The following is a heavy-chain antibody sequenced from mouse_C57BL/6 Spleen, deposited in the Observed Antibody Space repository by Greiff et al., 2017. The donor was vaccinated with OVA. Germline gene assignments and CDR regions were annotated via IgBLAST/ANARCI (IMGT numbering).Heavy chain of an antibody. D-gene: IGHD2-5*01. V-gene: IGHV1-80*01. Sequence: QVQLQQSGAELVKPGASVKISCKASGYAFSSYWMNWVKQRPGKGLEWIGQIYPGDGDTNYNGKFKGKATLTADKSSSTAYMQLSSLTSEDSAVYFCARPSYCSNYWYFDVWGTGTTVTVSS. J-gene: IGHJ1*03. CDR1: GYAFSSYW. CDR3: ARPSYCSNYWYFDV. CDR2: IYPGDGDT.